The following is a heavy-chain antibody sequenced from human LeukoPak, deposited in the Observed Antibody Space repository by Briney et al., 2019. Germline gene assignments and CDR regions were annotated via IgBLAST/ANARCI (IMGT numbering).Heavy chain of an antibody. CDR3: ASSYGRDGFDY. V-gene: IGHV4-34*01. CDR2: INHSGST. D-gene: IGHD1-1*01. J-gene: IGHJ4*02. CDR1: GGSFSGYY. Sequence: PSETLSLTCVAYGGSFSGYYWSWIRQPPGKGLEWIGEINHSGSTNYNPSLKSRVTISVDTSKNQFSLKLSSVTAADTAVYYCASSYGRDGFDYWGQGTLVTVSS.